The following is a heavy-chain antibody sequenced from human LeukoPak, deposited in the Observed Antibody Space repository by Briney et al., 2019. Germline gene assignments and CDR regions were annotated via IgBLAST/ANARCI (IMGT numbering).Heavy chain of an antibody. CDR2: SYSDGSR. D-gene: IGHD3-16*02. V-gene: IGHV3-53*01. CDR1: GFTVSTDH. J-gene: IGHJ4*02. CDR3: ARVWELSFDH. Sequence: GGSLRLSCAASGFTVSTDHMSWVRQAPGKGLEWVAVSYSDGSRYHAESVKGRFTISRDNSKNMLYLEMDSLRAEDTAVYYCARVWELSFDHWGQGSLVTVSS.